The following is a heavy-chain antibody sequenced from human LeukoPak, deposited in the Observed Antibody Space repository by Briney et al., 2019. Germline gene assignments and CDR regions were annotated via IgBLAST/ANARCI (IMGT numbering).Heavy chain of an antibody. V-gene: IGHV1-2*02. D-gene: IGHD1/OR15-1a*01. CDR2: MNPNSGGT. CDR3: ARDRGEQDFDP. J-gene: IGHJ5*02. CDR1: GYTFTSYD. Sequence: ASVKVSCKASGYTFTSYDINWVRQATGQGLEWMGWMNPNSGGTNYAQKFQGRVTMTRDTSISTAYMELSRLRSDDTAVYYCARDRGEQDFDPWGQGTLVTVSS.